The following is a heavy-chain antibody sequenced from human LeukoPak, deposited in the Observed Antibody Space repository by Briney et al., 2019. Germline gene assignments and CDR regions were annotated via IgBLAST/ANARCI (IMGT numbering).Heavy chain of an antibody. J-gene: IGHJ5*02. V-gene: IGHV4-59*11. Sequence: SETLSLTCTVSGGSISSHYWSWIRQPPGKGLEWIGYIYYSGSTNYNPSLKSRVTISVDTSKNQFSLKLSSVTAADTAVYYCARGDIAVAYWFDPWGQGTLVTVSS. CDR1: GGSISSHY. CDR2: IYYSGST. CDR3: ARGDIAVAYWFDP. D-gene: IGHD6-19*01.